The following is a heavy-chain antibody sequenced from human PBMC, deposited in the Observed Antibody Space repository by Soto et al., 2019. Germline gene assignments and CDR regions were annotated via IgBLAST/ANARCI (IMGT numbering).Heavy chain of an antibody. CDR1: GGSISSSSYY. V-gene: IGHV4-39*01. CDR2: IYYSGST. Sequence: SLTCTVSGGSISSSSYYWGWIRQPPGKGLEWIGSIYYSGSTYYNPSLKSRVTISVDTSKNQFSLKLSSVTAADTAVYYCARGANYDSSGYPPPFDYWGQGTLVTVSS. J-gene: IGHJ4*02. CDR3: ARGANYDSSGYPPPFDY. D-gene: IGHD3-22*01.